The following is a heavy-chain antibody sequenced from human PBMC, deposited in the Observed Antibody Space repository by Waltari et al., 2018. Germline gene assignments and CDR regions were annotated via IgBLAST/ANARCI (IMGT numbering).Heavy chain of an antibody. CDR1: GFPSFNYF. CDR2: SSDGGVYT. CDR3: AKGFEDLLPFDH. J-gene: IGHJ4*02. V-gene: IGHV3-23*04. Sequence: EVQLVESGGGLVQPGGSLSISCAASGFPSFNYFISWVRQAPGKGLEWISASSDGGVYTYYADSVEGRFTISRDSSKNTIYLQMNSLRVEDTALYYCAKGFEDLLPFDHWGQGTQVTVSS. D-gene: IGHD2-21*01.